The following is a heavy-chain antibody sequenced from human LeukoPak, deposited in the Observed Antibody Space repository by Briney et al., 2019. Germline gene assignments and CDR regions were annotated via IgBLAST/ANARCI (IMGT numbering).Heavy chain of an antibody. CDR1: GFTFGDYA. D-gene: IGHD6-6*01. J-gene: IGHJ4*02. CDR2: IRSKAYGGTT. Sequence: GGSLRLSCTASGFTFGDYAMSWVRQAPGKGLEWVGFIRSKAYGGTTEYAASVKGRFTISRDDSKSIAYLQMNSLKTEDTAVYYCTSPGGSSSGEGFDYWGQGTLVTVSS. V-gene: IGHV3-49*04. CDR3: TSPGGSSSGEGFDY.